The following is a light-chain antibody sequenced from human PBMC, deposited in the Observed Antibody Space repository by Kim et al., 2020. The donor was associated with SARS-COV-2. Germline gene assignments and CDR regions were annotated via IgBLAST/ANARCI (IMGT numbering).Light chain of an antibody. J-gene: IGLJ3*02. CDR1: GSDVGGYNY. CDR2: DVS. CDR3: SSYTSSSTLV. V-gene: IGLV2-14*03. Sequence: GQSITSARTGTGSDVGGYNYASCYQQHPGKAPNLMIYDVSNRPSGVSNRFSGSKSGNTASLTISGLQAEDEADYYCSSYTSSSTLVFGGGTQLTVL.